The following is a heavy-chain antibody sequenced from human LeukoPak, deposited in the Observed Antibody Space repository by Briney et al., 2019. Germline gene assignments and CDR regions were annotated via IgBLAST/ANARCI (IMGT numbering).Heavy chain of an antibody. CDR3: XXXXXXXXXXXTWPTYYYYMDV. Sequence: GASVKVSCKASGGTFSSYAISWVRQAPGQGLEWMGGIIPIFGTANYAQKFQGRVTITADESTSTAYMELSSLRSEDTAVYYCXXXXXXXXXXXTWPTYYYYMDVWGKGTTVTISS. J-gene: IGHJ6*03. CDR1: GGTFSSYA. V-gene: IGHV1-69*13. CDR2: IIPIFGTA.